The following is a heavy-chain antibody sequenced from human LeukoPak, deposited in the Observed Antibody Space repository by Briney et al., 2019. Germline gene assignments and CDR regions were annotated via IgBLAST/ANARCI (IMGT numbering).Heavy chain of an antibody. CDR1: GFTFSSYW. Sequence: PGGSLRLSCAASGFTFSSYWMHWVRQAPGKGLVWVSRINSDGSSTSYADSVKGRFTISRDNAKNTLYLQMNSLRAEDTAVYYCARDRAGYCSGGSCYNWFVPWGQGTLVTVSS. J-gene: IGHJ5*02. D-gene: IGHD2-15*01. V-gene: IGHV3-74*01. CDR2: INSDGSST. CDR3: ARDRAGYCSGGSCYNWFVP.